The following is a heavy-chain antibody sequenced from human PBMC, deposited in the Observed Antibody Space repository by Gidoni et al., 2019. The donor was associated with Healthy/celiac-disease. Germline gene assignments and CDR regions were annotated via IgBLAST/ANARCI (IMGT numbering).Heavy chain of an antibody. CDR2: ISSSSSYI. Sequence: EVQLVESGGGLVKPGGSLRLSCAAYGFTFSSYSMNWVRQAPGKGLEWVSSISSSSSYIYYADAVKGRFTISRDNAKNSLYLQMNSLSAEDTAVYYCARGGYSSGWYPEDYWGQGTLVTVSS. J-gene: IGHJ4*02. CDR1: GFTFSSYS. D-gene: IGHD6-19*01. CDR3: ARGGYSSGWYPEDY. V-gene: IGHV3-21*01.